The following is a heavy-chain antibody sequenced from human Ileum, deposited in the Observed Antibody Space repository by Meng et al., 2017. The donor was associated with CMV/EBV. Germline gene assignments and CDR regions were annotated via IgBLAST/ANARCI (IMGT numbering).Heavy chain of an antibody. CDR2: IHISGAT. CDR3: AREMSRTGFFDY. J-gene: IGHJ4*02. CDR1: GGSIGSGDYY. V-gene: IGHV4-61*02. D-gene: IGHD1-1*01. Sequence: VQLRESGPGLVEHSGTLSLPCTVSGGSIGSGDYYWSWIRQPAGKGLEWIGRIHISGATNYNPSLKSRATMSVDTSKNQFSLKVRSVTAADTAVYYCAREMSRTGFFDYWGQGNLVTVSS.